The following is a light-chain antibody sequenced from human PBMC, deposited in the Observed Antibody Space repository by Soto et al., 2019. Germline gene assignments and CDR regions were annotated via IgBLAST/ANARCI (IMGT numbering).Light chain of an antibody. CDR1: QSVSTN. CDR2: DAS. J-gene: IGKJ4*01. CDR3: QQYINWPPLT. Sequence: IEVTQSPSCLSASVGDRFTVTCRASQSVSTNLAWYQQKPGQAPRLLIFDASTRATNMPARFSGSGSGTEFTLTISSLQSEDFAVYYCQQYINWPPLTFGGGTKVDIK. V-gene: IGKV3-15*01.